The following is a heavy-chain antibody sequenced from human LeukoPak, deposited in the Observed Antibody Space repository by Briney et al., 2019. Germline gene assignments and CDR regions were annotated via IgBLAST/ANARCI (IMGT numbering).Heavy chain of an antibody. J-gene: IGHJ4*02. Sequence: GRSLRLSCAASGFTFSSYGMHWVRQAPGKGLEWVAVIWYDGSNKYYADSVKGRFTISRDNSKNTLYLQMNSLRAEDTAVYYCAKDFRSGGSCQDYWGQGTLVTVSS. CDR2: IWYDGSNK. CDR1: GFTFSSYG. D-gene: IGHD2-15*01. V-gene: IGHV3-33*06. CDR3: AKDFRSGGSCQDY.